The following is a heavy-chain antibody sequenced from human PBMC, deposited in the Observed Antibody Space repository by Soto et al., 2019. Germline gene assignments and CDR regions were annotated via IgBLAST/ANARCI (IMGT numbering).Heavy chain of an antibody. CDR1: GYTLTELS. J-gene: IGHJ6*02. CDR2: FDPEDGET. CDR3: GRLQMSGSYSDYYYGMDV. Sequence: ASVKVSCKVSGYTLTELSMHWVRQAPGKGLEWMGGFDPEDGETIYAQKFQGRVTMTEDTSTDTAYMELSSLRSEDTAVYYCGRLQMSGSYSDYYYGMDVWGQGTTVTVSS. D-gene: IGHD1-26*01. V-gene: IGHV1-24*01.